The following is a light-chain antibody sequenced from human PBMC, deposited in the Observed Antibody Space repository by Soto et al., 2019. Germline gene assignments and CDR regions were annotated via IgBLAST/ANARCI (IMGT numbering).Light chain of an antibody. CDR2: AAS. V-gene: IGKV1-27*01. CDR1: QGISNY. J-gene: IGKJ1*01. CDR3: QKYNSAPRT. Sequence: DIQMTQSPSSLSASAGDRVTLTCRASQGISNYLAWYQQKPGKVPKLLIYAASTLQSGVPSRFSGSGSGTDFTLTISSLQPEDVATYYCQKYNSAPRTFGQGTKVEIK.